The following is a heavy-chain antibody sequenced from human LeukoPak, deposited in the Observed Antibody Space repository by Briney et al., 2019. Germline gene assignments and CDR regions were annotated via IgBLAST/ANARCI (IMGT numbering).Heavy chain of an antibody. CDR1: GGSFSGYY. CDR2: INHSGST. J-gene: IGHJ5*02. D-gene: IGHD2-2*02. CDR3: ATTRYCSSTSCYTRANWFDP. V-gene: IGHV4-34*01. Sequence: SETLSLTCAVYGGSFSGYYWSWIRQPPGEGLEWIGEINHSGSTNYNPSLKSRVTISVDTSKNQFSLKLSSVTAADTAVYYCATTRYCSSTSCYTRANWFDPWGQGTLVTVSS.